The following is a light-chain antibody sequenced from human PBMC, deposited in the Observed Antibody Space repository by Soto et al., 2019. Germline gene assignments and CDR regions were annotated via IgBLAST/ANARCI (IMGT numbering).Light chain of an antibody. Sequence: EIVMTQSPATLSVSPGERATLSCRASQRVSTNLAWYQQKPGQAPRLLIYGASTRATGIPGRFSGSGAETEFTLTISNLQSEDFAVYYCQQYSDWPPTYNFGQGTKLEIK. CDR2: GAS. J-gene: IGKJ2*01. CDR3: QQYSDWPPTYN. V-gene: IGKV3-15*01. CDR1: QRVSTN.